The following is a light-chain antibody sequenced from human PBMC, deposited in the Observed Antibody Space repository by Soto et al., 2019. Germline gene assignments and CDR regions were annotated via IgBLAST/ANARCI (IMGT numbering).Light chain of an antibody. J-gene: IGLJ2*01. V-gene: IGLV2-14*01. Sequence: QSALTQPASVSGSPGQPITISCTGTSSDVGANNYVSWYQHHPGKAPKLLIYEVSNRPSGVSSRFSGSKSGNTASLTISGLQAEDEADYYRSSYINSITFVVFGGGTKLPAL. CDR2: EVS. CDR3: SSYINSITFVV. CDR1: SSDVGANNY.